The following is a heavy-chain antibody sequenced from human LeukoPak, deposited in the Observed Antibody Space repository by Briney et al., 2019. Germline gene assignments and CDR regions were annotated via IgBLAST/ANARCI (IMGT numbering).Heavy chain of an antibody. CDR1: GFTFSSYW. CDR2: INSDGSST. CDR3: ASRPRGTYFFDH. D-gene: IGHD3-16*01. Sequence: GGSLRLSCAASGFTFSSYWMHWVRQAPGKGLVWVSRINSDGSSTDYADSVKGRFTISRDNAKNTLYLQMNSLTAEDTAVYYCASRPRGTYFFDHWGQGTLVTVSS. J-gene: IGHJ4*02. V-gene: IGHV3-74*01.